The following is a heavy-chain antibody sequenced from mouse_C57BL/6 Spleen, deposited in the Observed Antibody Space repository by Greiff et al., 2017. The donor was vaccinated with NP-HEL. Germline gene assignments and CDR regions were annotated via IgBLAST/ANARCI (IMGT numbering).Heavy chain of an antibody. V-gene: IGHV1-82*01. CDR3: ARMGGYYDWYFDV. J-gene: IGHJ1*03. D-gene: IGHD2-3*01. CDR1: GYAFSSSW. Sequence: QVQLQQSGPELVKPGASVKISCKASGYAFSSSWMNWVKQRPGKGLEWIGRIYPGDGDTNYNGKFKGKATLTADKSSSTAYMQLSSLTSEDSAVYFCARMGGYYDWYFDVWGTGTTVTVSS. CDR2: IYPGDGDT.